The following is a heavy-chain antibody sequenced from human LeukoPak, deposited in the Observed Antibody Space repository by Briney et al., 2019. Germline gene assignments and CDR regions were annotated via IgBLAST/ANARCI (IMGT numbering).Heavy chain of an antibody. D-gene: IGHD6-13*01. V-gene: IGHV4-34*01. CDR1: GGSFSGYY. J-gene: IGHJ5*02. CDR3: ARPQADSSSFGHWFDP. Sequence: SETLSLTCAVYGGSFSGYYWSWIRQPPGKGLEWIGEINHSGSTYYNPSLKSRVTISVDTSKNQFSLKLSSVTAADTAVYYCARPQADSSSFGHWFDPWGQGTLVTVSS. CDR2: INHSGST.